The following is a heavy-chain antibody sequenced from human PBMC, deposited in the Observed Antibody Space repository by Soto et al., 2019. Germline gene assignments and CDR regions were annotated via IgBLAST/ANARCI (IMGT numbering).Heavy chain of an antibody. CDR3: ARDHSDIVVVVAATLPPLDAFDI. D-gene: IGHD2-15*01. Sequence: ASVKVSCKASGYTFTSYGISWVRQAPGQGLEWMGWISAYNGNTNYAQKLQGRVTMTTDTSTSTAYMELRSLRSDDTAVYYCARDHSDIVVVVAATLPPLDAFDIWGQGTMVTVSS. V-gene: IGHV1-18*01. CDR2: ISAYNGNT. CDR1: GYTFTSYG. J-gene: IGHJ3*02.